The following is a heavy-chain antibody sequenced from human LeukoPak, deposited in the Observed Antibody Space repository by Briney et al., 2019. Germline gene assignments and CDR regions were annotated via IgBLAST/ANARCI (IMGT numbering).Heavy chain of an antibody. V-gene: IGHV3-33*01. CDR1: GFTFSSYG. CDR2: IWYDGSNK. J-gene: IGHJ6*02. Sequence: PGRSLRLSCAASGFTFSSYGMHWVRQAPGKGLEWVAVIWYDGSNKYYADSVKGRFTISRDNSKNTLYLQMNSLRAEDTAVYYCAREPHSLWFGELFVTKYGMDVWGQGTTVTVSS. CDR3: AREPHSLWFGELFVTKYGMDV. D-gene: IGHD3-10*01.